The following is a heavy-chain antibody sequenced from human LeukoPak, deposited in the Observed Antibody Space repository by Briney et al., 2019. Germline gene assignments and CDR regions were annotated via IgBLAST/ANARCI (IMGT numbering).Heavy chain of an antibody. V-gene: IGHV3-48*03. CDR1: GFTFSSYE. CDR3: ARRQGDAFDI. Sequence: SGGSLRLSCAASGFTFSSYEMIWVRQAPGKGLEWVSYITSSGTSIYYADSVKGRFTLSRDNTKNSLYLQMNSLRAEDTAVYYCARRQGDAFDIWGQGTMVTVSS. CDR2: ITSSGTSI. J-gene: IGHJ3*02.